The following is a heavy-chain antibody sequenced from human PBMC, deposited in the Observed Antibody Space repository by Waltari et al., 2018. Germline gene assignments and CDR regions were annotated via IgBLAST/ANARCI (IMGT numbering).Heavy chain of an antibody. V-gene: IGHV3-48*04. CDR1: GFTFSSYS. J-gene: IGHJ4*02. Sequence: EVQLVESGGGLVQPGGSLRLSCAASGFTFSSYSMNWVRQAPGKGLEWVSYISSSSSTIYYADAVKGRFTISRDNAKNSLYLQMNSLGAEDTAVYCCARGGAAAGIDYWGQGTLVTVSS. CDR3: ARGGAAAGIDY. D-gene: IGHD6-13*01. CDR2: ISSSSSTI.